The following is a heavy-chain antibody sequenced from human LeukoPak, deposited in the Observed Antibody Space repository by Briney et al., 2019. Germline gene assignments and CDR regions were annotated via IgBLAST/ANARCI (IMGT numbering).Heavy chain of an antibody. CDR1: GFTFSSYA. CDR3: ATLRFYDSTGYQYFDY. CDR2: IGGSGGST. D-gene: IGHD3-22*01. Sequence: PGGSLRLSCAASGFTFSSYAMSWVRQAPGKELEWVSAIGGSGGSTYYADSVKGRFTISRDNSKNTLSLQMNGLRAEDTAVYYCATLRFYDSTGYQYFDYWGQGTLVTVSS. V-gene: IGHV3-23*01. J-gene: IGHJ4*02.